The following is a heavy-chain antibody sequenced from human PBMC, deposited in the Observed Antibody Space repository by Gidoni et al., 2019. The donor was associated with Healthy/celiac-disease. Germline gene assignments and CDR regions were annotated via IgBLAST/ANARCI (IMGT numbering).Heavy chain of an antibody. D-gene: IGHD3-3*01. CDR2: ISAYNGNT. J-gene: IGHJ6*03. CDR3: AREGKLLRFLEWLFFLWALVYYYMDV. Sequence: QVQLVQSGAEVKKPGASVKVSCKASGYTFTSYGISWVRQAPGQGLEWMGWISAYNGNTNYAQKLQGRVTMTTDTSTSTAYMELRSLRSDDTAVYYCAREGKLLRFLEWLFFLWALVYYYMDVWGKGTTVTVSS. CDR1: GYTFTSYG. V-gene: IGHV1-18*01.